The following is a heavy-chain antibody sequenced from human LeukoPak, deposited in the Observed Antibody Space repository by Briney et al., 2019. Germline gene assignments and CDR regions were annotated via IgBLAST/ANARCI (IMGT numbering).Heavy chain of an antibody. J-gene: IGHJ4*02. CDR2: IYSGTNT. CDR1: GFTVTSNY. CDR3: ARESSGSYFFY. V-gene: IGHV3-66*01. Sequence: PGGPLRLSCAASGFTVTSNYMSWVRQAPGKGLEWVSVIYSGTNTYYADSVKGRFTISRDNSKNTLYLQMNSLRVEDTAVYYCARESSGSYFFYWGQGTMVTVSS. D-gene: IGHD1-26*01.